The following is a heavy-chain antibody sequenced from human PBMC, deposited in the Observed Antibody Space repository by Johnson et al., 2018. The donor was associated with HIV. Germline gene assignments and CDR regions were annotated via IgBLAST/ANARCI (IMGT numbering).Heavy chain of an antibody. CDR2: IRYDGRNK. CDR1: GFTFSSYG. Sequence: QVQLVESGGGVVQPGGSLRLSCAASGFTFSSYGMHWVRQAPGKGLEWVAFIRYDGRNKYYADSVKGRFTISRDNSKNTLYLQMNSLRAEDTAVYYCASKTPVVEDAFDIWGQGTMVTVSS. CDR3: ASKTPVVEDAFDI. D-gene: IGHD2-2*01. V-gene: IGHV3-30*02. J-gene: IGHJ3*02.